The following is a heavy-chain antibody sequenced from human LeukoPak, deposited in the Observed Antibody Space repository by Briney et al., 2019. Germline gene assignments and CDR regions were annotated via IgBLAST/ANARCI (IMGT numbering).Heavy chain of an antibody. CDR3: ARDLYGMDV. CDR1: GGSVSSGSYF. CDR2: IYYSGST. J-gene: IGHJ6*02. Sequence: PSETLSLTCTVSGGSVSSGSYFWSWIRQSPGKGLEWIGYIYYSGSTYYNPSLKSRVTISVDTSKNQFSLKLSSVTAADTAVYYCARDLYGMDVWGQGTTVTVSS. V-gene: IGHV4-31*03.